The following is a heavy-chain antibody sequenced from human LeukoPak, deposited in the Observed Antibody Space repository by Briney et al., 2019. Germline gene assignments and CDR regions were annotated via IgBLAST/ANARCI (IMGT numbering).Heavy chain of an antibody. D-gene: IGHD3-10*01. CDR2: INPTGDST. CDR3: AKDIGSYYDY. J-gene: IGHJ4*02. CDR1: GYTFTSYY. V-gene: IGHV1-46*01. Sequence: ASVKVSCKASGYTFTSYYMHWVRQAPGQGLEWMGLINPTGDSTGYAQKFQGRVTMTRDMSTSTDFMELSSLRAEDTAVYYCAKDIGSYYDYWGQGILVTVSS.